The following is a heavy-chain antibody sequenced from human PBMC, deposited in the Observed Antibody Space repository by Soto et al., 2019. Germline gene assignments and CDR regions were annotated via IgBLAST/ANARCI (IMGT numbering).Heavy chain of an antibody. CDR1: GGSISSYY. Sequence: SETLSLTCTVSGGSISSYYWSWFRQPPGKGLEWIAYIYYSGSSSYNPSLKSRVTISVDTSKNQFSLKLSSVTAADTAVYYCARHAGYCSRGRCGLFDYCGQGTLVTVSS. CDR2: IYYSGSS. CDR3: ARHAGYCSRGRCGLFDY. V-gene: IGHV4-59*08. J-gene: IGHJ4*02. D-gene: IGHD2-15*01.